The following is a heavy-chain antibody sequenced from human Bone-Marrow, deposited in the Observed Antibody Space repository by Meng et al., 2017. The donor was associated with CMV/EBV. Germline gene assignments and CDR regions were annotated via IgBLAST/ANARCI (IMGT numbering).Heavy chain of an antibody. Sequence: TFSSYAISWVRQARGQGLEWMGVFIHILGLANYSQKFQVRVTITAYKSTCTAYMELSSLRAEDMALYYCARERATSIAARQISWFDPWGQGTLVTVSS. CDR2: FIHILGLA. CDR3: ARERATSIAARQISWFDP. CDR1: TFSSYA. J-gene: IGHJ5*02. D-gene: IGHD6-6*01. V-gene: IGHV1-69*10.